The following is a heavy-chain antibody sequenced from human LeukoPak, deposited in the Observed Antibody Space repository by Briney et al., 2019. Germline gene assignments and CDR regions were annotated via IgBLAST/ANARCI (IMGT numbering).Heavy chain of an antibody. V-gene: IGHV4-59*01. CDR1: GGSLSSYY. Sequence: PSETLSLTCTDSGGSLSSYYRSWVRQPPGKGLEWICYIYYSESTNYNPSLKSRVTISVDTSKNQFSLKLSAVTAADTAVYYGARGMYYFDYWGQGTLVTVSS. J-gene: IGHJ4*02. CDR2: IYYSEST. CDR3: ARGMYYFDY.